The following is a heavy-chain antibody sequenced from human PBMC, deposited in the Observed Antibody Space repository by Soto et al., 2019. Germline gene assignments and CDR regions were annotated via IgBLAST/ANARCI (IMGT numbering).Heavy chain of an antibody. CDR3: ARDTLGYCSSTSCYDYYYGMDV. J-gene: IGHJ6*02. D-gene: IGHD2-2*01. V-gene: IGHV3-11*01. Sequence: QVQLVESGGGLVKPGGSLRLSCAASGFTFSDYYMSWIRQAPGKGREGVSYISSSGSTLYYADSVKGRFTISRDNAKNSLYLQMNSLRAEDTAVYYCARDTLGYCSSTSCYDYYYGMDVWGQGTTVTVSS. CDR1: GFTFSDYY. CDR2: ISSSGSTL.